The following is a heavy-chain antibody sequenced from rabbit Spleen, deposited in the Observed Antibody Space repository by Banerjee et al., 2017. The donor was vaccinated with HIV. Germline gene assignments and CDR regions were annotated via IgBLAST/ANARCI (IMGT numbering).Heavy chain of an antibody. D-gene: IGHD1-1*01. V-gene: IGHV1S45*01. CDR2: IDAGSSDFT. CDR3: ARDSSSSFSSYGMDL. Sequence: QEQLEESGGDLVKPEGSLTLTCTASGFSFSSYWMCWVRQAPGKGLEWIACIDAGSSDFTYHANWAKGRFTISKTSSTTVTLQATSLTVADTATYFCARDSSSSFSSYGMDLWGPGTLVTVS. J-gene: IGHJ6*01. CDR1: GFSFSSYW.